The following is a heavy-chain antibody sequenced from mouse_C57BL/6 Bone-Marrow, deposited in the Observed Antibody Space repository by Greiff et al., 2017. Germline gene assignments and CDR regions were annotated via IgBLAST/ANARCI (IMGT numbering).Heavy chain of an antibody. CDR2: IDPENGDT. CDR1: GFNIKDDY. V-gene: IGHV14-4*01. CDR3: TTTYDYDDGFAY. D-gene: IGHD2-4*01. Sequence: LVESGAELVRPGASVKLSCTASGFNIKDDYMHWVKQRPEQGLEWIGWIDPENGDTEYASKFQGKATITADTSSNTAYLQLSSLTSEDTAVYYCTTTYDYDDGFAYWGQGTLVTVSA. J-gene: IGHJ3*01.